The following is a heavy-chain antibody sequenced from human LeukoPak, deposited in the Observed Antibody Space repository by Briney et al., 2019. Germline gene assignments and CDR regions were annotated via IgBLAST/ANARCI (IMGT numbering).Heavy chain of an antibody. J-gene: IGHJ6*02. CDR1: GGSISSGGYS. Sequence: PSETLSLTCAVSGGSISSGGYSWSRIRQPPGKGLEWIGYIYHSGSTYYNPSLKSRVTISVDRSKNQFSLKLSSVTAADTAVYYCARGDYYYYYGMDVWGQGTTVTVSS. CDR3: ARGDYYYYYGMDV. V-gene: IGHV4-30-2*01. CDR2: IYHSGST. D-gene: IGHD2-21*02.